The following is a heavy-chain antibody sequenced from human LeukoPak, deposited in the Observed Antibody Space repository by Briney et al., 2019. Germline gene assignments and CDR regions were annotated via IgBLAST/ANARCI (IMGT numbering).Heavy chain of an antibody. CDR2: IYYNGDT. V-gene: IGHV4-61*01. Sequence: SSETLSLTCTVSGGSVSNSLYYWSWIRQPPGKGLEWIGYIYYNGDTNHNPSLKSRVIISIDTSSNQFSLRLNSMTAADTAVYYCARVLRAASWRSYDYWGQGSLVTVSS. CDR3: ARVLRAASWRSYDY. J-gene: IGHJ4*02. CDR1: GGSVSNSLYY. D-gene: IGHD5-18*01.